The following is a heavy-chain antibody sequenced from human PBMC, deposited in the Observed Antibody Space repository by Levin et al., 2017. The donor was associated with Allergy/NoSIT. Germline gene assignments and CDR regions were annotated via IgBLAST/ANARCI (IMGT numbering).Heavy chain of an antibody. CDR3: ASVLSRATMYYFDY. CDR2: IYYSGST. J-gene: IGHJ4*02. CDR1: GGSISSGDYY. V-gene: IGHV4-30-4*01. D-gene: IGHD5-12*01. Sequence: SETLSLTCTVSGGSISSGDYYWSWIRQPPGKGLEWIGYIYYSGSTYYNPSLKSRVTISVDTSKNQFSLKLSSVTAADTAVYYCASVLSRATMYYFDYWGQGTLVTVSS.